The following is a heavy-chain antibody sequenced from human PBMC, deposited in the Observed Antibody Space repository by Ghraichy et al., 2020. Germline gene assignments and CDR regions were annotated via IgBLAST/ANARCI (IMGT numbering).Heavy chain of an antibody. V-gene: IGHV3-23*01. D-gene: IGHD2-15*01. CDR3: AKCTGGGSCYGPFDY. Sequence: LSLTCAASGFTFSSYAMSWVRQAPGKGLEWVSAISGSGGSTYYADSVKGRFTISRDNSKNTLYLQMNSLRAEDTAVYYCAKCTGGGSCYGPFDYWGQGTLVTVSS. CDR1: GFTFSSYA. J-gene: IGHJ4*02. CDR2: ISGSGGST.